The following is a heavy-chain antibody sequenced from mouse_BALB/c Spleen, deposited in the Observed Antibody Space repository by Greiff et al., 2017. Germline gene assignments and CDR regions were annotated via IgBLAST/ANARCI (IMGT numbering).Heavy chain of an antibody. CDR2: ISSGSSTI. V-gene: IGHV5-17*02. D-gene: IGHD4-1*01. CDR3: ARSPKLTGTWFAY. J-gene: IGHJ3*01. Sequence: EVMLVESGGGLVQPGGSRKLSCAASGFTFSSFGMHWVRQAPEKGLEWVAYISSGSSTIYYADTVKGRFTISRDNPKNTLFLQMTSLRSEDTAMYYCARSPKLTGTWFAYWGQGTLVTVSA. CDR1: GFTFSSFG.